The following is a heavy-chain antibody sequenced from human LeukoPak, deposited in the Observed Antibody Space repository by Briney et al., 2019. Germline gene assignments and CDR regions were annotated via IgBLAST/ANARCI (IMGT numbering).Heavy chain of an antibody. CDR3: AKDRPNYYDSSGLDY. D-gene: IGHD3-22*01. V-gene: IGHV3-30*18. CDR1: GFTFSSYG. Sequence: GRSLRLSCAASGFTFSSYGMHWVRQAPGKGLEWVAVISYDGSNKYYADSVKGRLTISRDNSKNTLYLQMNSLRAEDTAVYYCAKDRPNYYDSSGLDYWGREPWSPSPQ. CDR2: ISYDGSNK. J-gene: IGHJ4*02.